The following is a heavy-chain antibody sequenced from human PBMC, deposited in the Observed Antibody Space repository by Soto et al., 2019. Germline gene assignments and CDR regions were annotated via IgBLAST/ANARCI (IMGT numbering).Heavy chain of an antibody. J-gene: IGHJ3*02. CDR1: GGSINGYY. CDR2: IYYSGST. Sequence: PSETLSLTCTVSGGSINGYYWSWIRQPPGKGVEWIGYIYYSGSTNYNPSLKSRVTISVDTSKNQFSLKLSSVTAADTAVYYCARRWGLDAFDIWGPGTMSTVSS. D-gene: IGHD7-27*01. V-gene: IGHV4-59*08. CDR3: ARRWGLDAFDI.